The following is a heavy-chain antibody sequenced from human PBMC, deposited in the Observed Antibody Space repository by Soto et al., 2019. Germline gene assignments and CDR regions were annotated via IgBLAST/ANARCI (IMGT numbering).Heavy chain of an antibody. CDR3: ARDAAGFDY. CDR1: GFTFSSYA. V-gene: IGHV3-30-3*01. J-gene: IGHJ4*02. Sequence: SLRLSCAASGFTFSSYAMHWVRQAPGKGLEWVAVISYDGSNKYYADSVKGRFTISRDNSKNTLYLQMNSLRAEDTAVYYCARDAAGFDYWGQGTLVTVSS. D-gene: IGHD6-19*01. CDR2: ISYDGSNK.